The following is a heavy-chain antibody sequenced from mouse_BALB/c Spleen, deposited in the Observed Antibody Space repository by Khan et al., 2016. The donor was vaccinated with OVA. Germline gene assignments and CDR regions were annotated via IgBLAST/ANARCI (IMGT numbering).Heavy chain of an antibody. Sequence: VQLQQSGAELVKPGASVRLSCKASGYTFTRYYLYWVKQRPGQGLEWIGDINPSNGGTNFNEKFKNKATLTVAKSSSTAFMPLSSLTSEASAVDYCTRSGYGTFAYWGQGTLVTVSA. D-gene: IGHD2-1*01. J-gene: IGHJ3*01. CDR1: GYTFTRYY. V-gene: IGHV1S81*02. CDR2: INPSNGGT. CDR3: TRSGYGTFAY.